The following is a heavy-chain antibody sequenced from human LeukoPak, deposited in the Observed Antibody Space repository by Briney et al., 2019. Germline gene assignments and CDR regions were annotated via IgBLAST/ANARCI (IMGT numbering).Heavy chain of an antibody. V-gene: IGHV3-66*01. J-gene: IGHJ4*02. CDR1: GFTVSGNY. D-gene: IGHD2-15*01. Sequence: GGSLRLSCAASGFTVSGNYMTWVRQAPGKGLAWVAVLYTCGSTFYADSVKGRFTISRDWSKNTLYLQMNSLRADDTAVYYCAKGARGNSISYCSGGSGFDSWGQGTLVTVSS. CDR2: LYTCGST. CDR3: AKGARGNSISYCSGGSGFDS.